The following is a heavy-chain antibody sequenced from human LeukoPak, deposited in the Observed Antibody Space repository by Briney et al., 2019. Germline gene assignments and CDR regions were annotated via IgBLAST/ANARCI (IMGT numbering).Heavy chain of an antibody. J-gene: IGHJ3*02. CDR1: GFTFSSYA. V-gene: IGHV3-64*01. Sequence: PGGSLRLSCAASGFTFSSYAMHWVRQAPGKGLEYVSAISSNGGSTYYANSVKGRFTISRDNSKNTLYLQMGSLRAEDMAVYYCARGGSLKGTTVTPGAFDIWGQGTMVTVSS. D-gene: IGHD4-17*01. CDR3: ARGGSLKGTTVTPGAFDI. CDR2: ISSNGGST.